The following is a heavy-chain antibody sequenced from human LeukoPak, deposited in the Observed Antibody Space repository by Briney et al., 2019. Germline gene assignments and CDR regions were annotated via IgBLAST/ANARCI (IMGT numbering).Heavy chain of an antibody. CDR2: ISTSSSYI. Sequence: GGSLRLSCAASGFTFSSYSMNWVRQAPGKGLEWVSSISTSSSYIYYADSVRGRFTISRDNAKNSLYLQMISLRAEDTAVYYCARDLLGTLVRGPIDYWGQGTLVTVSS. D-gene: IGHD3-10*01. CDR1: GFTFSSYS. V-gene: IGHV3-21*01. CDR3: ARDLLGTLVRGPIDY. J-gene: IGHJ4*02.